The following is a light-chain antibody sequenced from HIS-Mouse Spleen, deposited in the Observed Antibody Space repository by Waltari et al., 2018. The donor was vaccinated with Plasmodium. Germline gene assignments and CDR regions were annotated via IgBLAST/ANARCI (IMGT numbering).Light chain of an antibody. CDR1: QSFLYSSNNKNY. CDR3: QQYYSTLTWT. J-gene: IGKJ1*01. CDR2: WAS. Sequence: DIVMTQSPDSLAVSLGERATINCKSSQSFLYSSNNKNYLAWYQQKPGQPPKLLIYWASTRESGVPDRFSGSGSGTDFTLTISSLQAEDVAVYYCQQYYSTLTWTFGQGTKVEIK. V-gene: IGKV4-1*01.